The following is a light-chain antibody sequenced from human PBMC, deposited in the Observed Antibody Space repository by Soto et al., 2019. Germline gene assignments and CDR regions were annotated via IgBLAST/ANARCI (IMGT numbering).Light chain of an antibody. J-gene: IGKJ3*01. Sequence: EIVLTQSPATLSLSPGERATLSCRASQSIRNYLAWYQQKPGQSPRLLIYDASNRATDVPVRFSGSGSGTDFTLSISSLEPEDFAVYFCQQRSNWPLTFGPGTKVDIK. V-gene: IGKV3-11*01. CDR1: QSIRNY. CDR3: QQRSNWPLT. CDR2: DAS.